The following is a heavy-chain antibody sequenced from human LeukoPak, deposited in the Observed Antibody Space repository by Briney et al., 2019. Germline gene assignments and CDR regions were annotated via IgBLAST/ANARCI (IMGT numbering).Heavy chain of an antibody. CDR3: APTPPDYGDDSGYFDY. Sequence: ASVNVSCKTSGYTFTAYYMHWVRQAPGQRLEWMGWIDPKTGGTNYAQQFQGRVTMTRDTSISTSYLDLNRLTADDTAVYYCAPTPPDYGDDSGYFDYWGQGTPVTVSS. D-gene: IGHD4-17*01. CDR2: IDPKTGGT. V-gene: IGHV1-2*02. CDR1: GYTFTAYY. J-gene: IGHJ4*02.